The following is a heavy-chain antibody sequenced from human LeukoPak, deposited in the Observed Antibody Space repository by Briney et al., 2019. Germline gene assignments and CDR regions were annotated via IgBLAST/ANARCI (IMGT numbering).Heavy chain of an antibody. CDR1: GYTFTSYG. CDR2: ISAYNGNT. CDR3: ARDDLSHCSSTSCYLDWFDP. D-gene: IGHD2-2*01. Sequence: ASVKVSCKASGYTFTSYGISWVRQAPGQGLEWMGWISAYNGNTNYAQKLQGRVTMTTDTSTSTAYMELRSLRSDDTAVHYCARDDLSHCSSTSCYLDWFDPWGQGTLVTVSS. J-gene: IGHJ5*02. V-gene: IGHV1-18*01.